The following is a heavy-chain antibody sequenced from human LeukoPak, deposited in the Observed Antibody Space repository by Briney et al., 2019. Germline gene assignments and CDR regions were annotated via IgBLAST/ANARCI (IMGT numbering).Heavy chain of an antibody. J-gene: IGHJ4*02. Sequence: SGGSLRLSCAASGFTFSSYAMSCVRQAPGKGLEWVSAISGSGGSTYYADSVKGRFTISRDNSKNALYLQMNSLRAEDTAVYYCIGGNSLFDYWGQGTLVTVSS. D-gene: IGHD4-23*01. CDR1: GFTFSSYA. CDR2: ISGSGGST. V-gene: IGHV3-23*01. CDR3: IGGNSLFDY.